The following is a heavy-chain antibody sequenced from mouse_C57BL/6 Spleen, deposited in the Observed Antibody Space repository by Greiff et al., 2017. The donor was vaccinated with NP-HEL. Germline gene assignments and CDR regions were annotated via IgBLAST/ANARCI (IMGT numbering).Heavy chain of an antibody. CDR3: TEYYYGSSGFAY. Sequence: EVQGVESGGGLVQPGGSMKLSCVASGFTFSNYWMNWVRQSPEKGLEWVAQIRLKSDNYATHYAESVKGRFTISRDDSKSSVYLQMNNLRAEDTGIYYCTEYYYGSSGFAYWGQGTLVTVSA. J-gene: IGHJ3*01. V-gene: IGHV6-3*01. CDR2: IRLKSDNYAT. D-gene: IGHD1-1*01. CDR1: GFTFSNYW.